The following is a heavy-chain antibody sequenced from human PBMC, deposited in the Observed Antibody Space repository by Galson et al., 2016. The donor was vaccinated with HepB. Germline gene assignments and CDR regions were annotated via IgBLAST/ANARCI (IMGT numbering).Heavy chain of an antibody. CDR2: AYISGNT. Sequence: SETLSLTCTVSGGSLSTYYWNWIRQSAGKGLEWIGRAYISGNTNYNPSLKSRVTMSVDTSQNQFSLKLSSVTAADTAVYYCARDRMGTRAFDYWGQGTLVTVSS. CDR1: GGSLSTYY. J-gene: IGHJ4*02. D-gene: IGHD7-27*01. V-gene: IGHV4-4*07. CDR3: ARDRMGTRAFDY.